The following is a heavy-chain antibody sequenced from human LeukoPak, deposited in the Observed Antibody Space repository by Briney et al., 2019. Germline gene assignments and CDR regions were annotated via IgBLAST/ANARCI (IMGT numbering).Heavy chain of an antibody. D-gene: IGHD4-23*01. V-gene: IGHV3-74*01. CDR2: ISIDGSST. CDR1: GFTYSSYW. J-gene: IGHJ3*02. CDR3: AKDRRAGGNLGPDAFDI. Sequence: QPGGSLRLFCAASGFTYSSYWMHWVRQAPGKGRVWVSRISIDGSSTNFADSVKGRFTISRDNAKNTLYLQMNSLRAEDTAVYYCAKDRRAGGNLGPDAFDIWGQGTMVTVSS.